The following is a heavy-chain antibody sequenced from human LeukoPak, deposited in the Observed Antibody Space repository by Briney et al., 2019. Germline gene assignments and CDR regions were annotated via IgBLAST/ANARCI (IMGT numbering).Heavy chain of an antibody. J-gene: IGHJ6*02. V-gene: IGHV1-69*04. CDR3: ARDSGATAYYYYGMDV. CDR2: IIPILGIA. CDR1: GGTFSSYA. Sequence: SVKVSCKASGGTFSSYAISWVRQAPGHGLEWMGRIIPILGIANYAQKFQGRVTITADKSTSTAYMELSSLRSEDTAVYYCARDSGATAYYYYGMDVWGQGTTVTVSS. D-gene: IGHD1-26*01.